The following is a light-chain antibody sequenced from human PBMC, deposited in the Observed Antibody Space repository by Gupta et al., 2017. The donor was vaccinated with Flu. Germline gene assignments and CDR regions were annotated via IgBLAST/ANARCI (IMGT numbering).Light chain of an antibody. Sequence: QLVLTQSPSASASLGASVKLTCTLSSGHSSYAIAWHQQQPEKGPRYLMKLNSDGSHSKGDGIPDRFSGPSSGAERYLTISSLQSEDKADYYCQTWGTGIQVFGGGTKLTVL. J-gene: IGLJ2*01. CDR2: LNSDGSH. CDR3: QTWGTGIQV. V-gene: IGLV4-69*01. CDR1: SGHSSYA.